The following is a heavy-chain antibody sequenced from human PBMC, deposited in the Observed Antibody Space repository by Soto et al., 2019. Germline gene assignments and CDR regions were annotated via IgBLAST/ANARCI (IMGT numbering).Heavy chain of an antibody. J-gene: IGHJ5*02. CDR3: ARVGQDTLFGTDWFDP. Sequence: SETLSLTCAVYGGSFSGYYWSWIRQPPGKGLEWIGEINHSGSTNYNPSLKSRVTISVDTSKNQFYLKLSSVTAADTAVYYCARVGQDTLFGTDWFDPWGQGTLVTFSS. CDR1: GGSFSGYY. CDR2: INHSGST. D-gene: IGHD3-3*01. V-gene: IGHV4-34*01.